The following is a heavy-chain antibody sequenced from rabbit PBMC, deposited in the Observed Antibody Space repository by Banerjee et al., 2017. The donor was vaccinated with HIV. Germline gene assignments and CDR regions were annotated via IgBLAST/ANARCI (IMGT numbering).Heavy chain of an antibody. V-gene: IGHV1S45*01. Sequence: QEQLVESGGGLVKPGASLTLTCKASGFSFSNKAVLCWVRQAPGKGLEWIACINTATGKAVYASWAKGRFTISKTSSTTVTLQMTSLTVADTATYFCARGGEGGYGYLDLWGPGTLVTVS. CDR3: ARGGEGGYGYLDL. J-gene: IGHJ4*01. D-gene: IGHD5-1*01. CDR1: GFSFSNKAV. CDR2: INTATGKA.